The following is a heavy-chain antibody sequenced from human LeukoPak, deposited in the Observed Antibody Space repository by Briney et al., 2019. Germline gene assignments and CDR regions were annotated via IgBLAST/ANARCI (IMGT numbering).Heavy chain of an antibody. CDR2: ISAYNGNT. CDR3: ARGIVVVPAAQPWFDP. D-gene: IGHD2-2*01. J-gene: IGHJ5*02. CDR1: GYTFTSYG. V-gene: IGHV1-18*01. Sequence: EASVKVSCKASGYTFTSYGISWVRQAPGQGLEWMGWISAYNGNTNYAQKLQGRVTMTTDTSTSTAYMELRSLRSDDTAVYYCARGIVVVPAAQPWFDPWGQGTLVTVSS.